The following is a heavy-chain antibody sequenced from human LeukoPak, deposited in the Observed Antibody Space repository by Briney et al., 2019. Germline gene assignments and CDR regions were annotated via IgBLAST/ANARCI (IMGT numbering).Heavy chain of an antibody. D-gene: IGHD3-10*01. Sequence: GRSLRLSCAASGFIFDDYAMHWVRQAPGKGLEWVSGISWNSGSLAYADSVKGRVTISRYNAKNSLYLQMNSLRTEDTALYYCARGLGGDQGYFDLWGRGTLATVSS. J-gene: IGHJ2*01. CDR2: ISWNSGSL. CDR1: GFIFDDYA. V-gene: IGHV3-9*01. CDR3: ARGLGGDQGYFDL.